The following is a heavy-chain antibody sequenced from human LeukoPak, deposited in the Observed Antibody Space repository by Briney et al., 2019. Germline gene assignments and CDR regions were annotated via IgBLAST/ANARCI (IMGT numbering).Heavy chain of an antibody. Sequence: ASVKVSCKASGGTFSSYAISWVRQAPGQGLEWMGGIIPIFGTANYAQKFQGRVTITADESTSTAYMELSSLRSEDTAVYYCARMGVAAAGHFDYWGQGTLVTVSS. CDR1: GGTFSSYA. CDR3: ARMGVAAAGHFDY. D-gene: IGHD6-13*01. V-gene: IGHV1-69*01. CDR2: IIPIFGTA. J-gene: IGHJ4*02.